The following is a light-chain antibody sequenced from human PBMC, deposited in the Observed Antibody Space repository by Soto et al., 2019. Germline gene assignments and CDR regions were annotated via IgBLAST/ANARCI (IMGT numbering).Light chain of an antibody. CDR1: QSVATN. CDR3: HQRQSWPRT. CDR2: DAS. J-gene: IGKJ1*01. Sequence: EIVMTQSPATLSVSPGGRATLSCRASQSVATNLAWYQLIPGQPPRLLIYDASTRATGIPARVSGSGSGTDFTLTISDVQPEDFAVYDCHQRQSWPRTFGQGTKVDIK. V-gene: IGKV3-15*01.